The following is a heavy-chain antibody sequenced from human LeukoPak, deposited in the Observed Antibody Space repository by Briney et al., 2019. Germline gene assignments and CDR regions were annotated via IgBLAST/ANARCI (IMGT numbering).Heavy chain of an antibody. CDR1: GLSLRSSGMC. D-gene: IGHD3-22*01. J-gene: IGHJ4*02. CDR3: ARMGYYDEDY. V-gene: IGHV2-70*11. CDR2: IDWDDDK. Sequence: SGPTLVNPTQTLTLTCTFSGLSLRSSGMCVSWIRQPPGKALEWLARIDWDDDKYYSTSLKTRLTISKDTSKNRVVLTMTNMDPVDTATYFCARMGYYDEDYWGQGTLVTVSS.